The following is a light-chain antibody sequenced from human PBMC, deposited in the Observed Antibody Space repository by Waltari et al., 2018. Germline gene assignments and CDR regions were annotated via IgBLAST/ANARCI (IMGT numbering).Light chain of an antibody. CDR3: SSYTSTSTLWV. Sequence: QSALTPPASVSGSPGQSITISCTGTTSDVDADNYVSWYHQFPGKAPNLIIYDVYNRPSVVSTRFSGSKSGATASLTISGLQADDEAEYWCSSYTSTSTLWVFGGGTKLTV. J-gene: IGLJ3*02. V-gene: IGLV2-14*03. CDR1: TSDVDADNY. CDR2: DVY.